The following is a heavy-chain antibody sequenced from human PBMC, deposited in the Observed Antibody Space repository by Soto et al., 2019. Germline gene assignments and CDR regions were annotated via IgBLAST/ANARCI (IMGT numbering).Heavy chain of an antibody. CDR2: IYYSGST. J-gene: IGHJ6*02. CDR3: ASLILSTENYYYYGMDV. V-gene: IGHV4-59*01. Sequence: PSETLSLTCTVSGGSISSYYWSWIRQPPGKGLEWIGYIYYSGSTNYNPSLKSRVTISVDTSKNQFSLKLSSVTAADTAVYYCASLILSTENYYYYGMDVWGQGTTVTVS. D-gene: IGHD3-10*01. CDR1: GGSISSYY.